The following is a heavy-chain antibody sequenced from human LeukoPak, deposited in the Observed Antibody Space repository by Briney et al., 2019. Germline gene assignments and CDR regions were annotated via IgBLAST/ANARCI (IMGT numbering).Heavy chain of an antibody. J-gene: IGHJ3*02. D-gene: IGHD3-22*01. V-gene: IGHV4-61*02. CDR1: GGSISSGSYF. CDR3: ARGGYYDSSGSRDAFDI. Sequence: SQTLSLTCTVSGGSISSGSYFWNWIRQPAGKGLEWIGRIYTSGSTDYNPSLKSRVTISLDTSKNQFSLKLSSVTAADTAVNYCARGGYYDSSGSRDAFDIWGQGTMVTVSS. CDR2: IYTSGST.